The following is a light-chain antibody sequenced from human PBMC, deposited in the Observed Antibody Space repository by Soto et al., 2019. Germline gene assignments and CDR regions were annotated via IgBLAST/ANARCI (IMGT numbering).Light chain of an antibody. CDR2: AVT. Sequence: QSVPTQPASVSGSPGQSITISCTGTSDDIGYNNYVSWYQQHPGKAPTLIIYAVTYRPSGVSSRFSGFKSGDTASLTISGLQADDEADYYCTSHTDSRPVVFGGGTKLTVL. V-gene: IGLV2-14*03. CDR1: SDDIGYNNY. J-gene: IGLJ2*01. CDR3: TSHTDSRPVV.